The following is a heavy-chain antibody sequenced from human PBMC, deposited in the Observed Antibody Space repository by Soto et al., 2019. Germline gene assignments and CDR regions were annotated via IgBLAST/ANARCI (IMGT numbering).Heavy chain of an antibody. V-gene: IGHV3-23*01. D-gene: IGHD3-10*01. CDR2: ISTSGGRT. CDR3: AEDDGSGSYYY. Sequence: EVQMLESGGGWVQPGGSLRLSCAASGFAFSSYAMNWVRQAAGRGLEWVSCISTSGGRTSYSDSVKGRFTISIDNSKNTLYLQMNSLRAEDTAVYYCAEDDGSGSYYYWGQGALVTVSS. J-gene: IGHJ4*02. CDR1: GFAFSSYA.